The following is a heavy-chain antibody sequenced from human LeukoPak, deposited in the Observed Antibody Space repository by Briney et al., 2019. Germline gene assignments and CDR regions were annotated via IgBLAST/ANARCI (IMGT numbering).Heavy chain of an antibody. J-gene: IGHJ4*02. Sequence: SETLSLTCAVSGGSISSSNWWSWVRQPPGKGLEWIGEIYHSGSTNYNPSLKSRVTISVDKSKNQFSLKLSSVTAADTAVYYCARAKTYSSSLGSFDYWGQGTLVTVSS. CDR2: IYHSGST. V-gene: IGHV4-4*02. D-gene: IGHD6-13*01. CDR3: ARAKTYSSSLGSFDY. CDR1: GGSISSSNW.